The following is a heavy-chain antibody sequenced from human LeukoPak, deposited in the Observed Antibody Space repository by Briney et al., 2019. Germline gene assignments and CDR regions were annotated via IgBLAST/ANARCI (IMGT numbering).Heavy chain of an antibody. CDR2: IYTSGST. V-gene: IGHV4-4*09. CDR1: GGSISSYY. CDR3: ARLVRDVVVVPAAPPRPGVRNYDFWFRFDP. Sequence: PSETLPLTCTVSGGSISSYYWSWIRQPPGKGLEWIGYIYTSGSTNYNPSLKSRVTISVDTSKNQFSLKLSSVTAADTAVYYCARLVRDVVVVPAAPPRPGVRNYDFWFRFDPWGQGTLVTVSS. D-gene: IGHD2-2*01. J-gene: IGHJ5*02.